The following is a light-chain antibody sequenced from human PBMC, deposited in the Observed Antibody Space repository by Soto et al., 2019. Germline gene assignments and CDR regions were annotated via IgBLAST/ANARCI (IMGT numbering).Light chain of an antibody. Sequence: DIQMTQSPSSVSASVGDRVTITFRSSQGLSTWLAWYQQKPGKAPKLLIYGANKLQSGVPSRFSGGGSGTDFTLTLSSLQTEDSATYYCQQAKSFPLTFGGGTKVDIK. V-gene: IGKV1-12*01. J-gene: IGKJ4*01. CDR2: GAN. CDR1: QGLSTW. CDR3: QQAKSFPLT.